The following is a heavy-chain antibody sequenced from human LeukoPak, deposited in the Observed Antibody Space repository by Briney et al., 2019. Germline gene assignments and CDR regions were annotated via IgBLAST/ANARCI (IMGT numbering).Heavy chain of an antibody. CDR2: IYYSGST. J-gene: IGHJ4*02. CDR1: GGSISSGGYY. V-gene: IGHV4-31*03. Sequence: SETLSLTCTVSGGSISSGGYYWSWIRQHPGKGLEWIGYIYYSGSTYYNPSLKSRVTISVDTSKNQFSLKLSSVTAADTAVYYCARQIGIGPLRFLDLHAPYYFDYWGQGTLVTVSS. CDR3: ARQIGIGPLRFLDLHAPYYFDY. D-gene: IGHD3-3*01.